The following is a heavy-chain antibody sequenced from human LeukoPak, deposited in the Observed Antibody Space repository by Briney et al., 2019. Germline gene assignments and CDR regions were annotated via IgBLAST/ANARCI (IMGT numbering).Heavy chain of an antibody. V-gene: IGHV2-70*11. CDR2: IDWDDDK. Sequence: SGPALVKPTQTLTLTCTFSGFSLSTSGMCVSWIRQPPGKALEWLARIDWDDDKYYSTSLKTRLTISKDTSKNQEVLTMTNMDPVDTATYYCARSSGIAVAGPYFDYWGQGTLVTVSS. J-gene: IGHJ4*02. D-gene: IGHD6-19*01. CDR1: GFSLSTSGMC. CDR3: ARSSGIAVAGPYFDY.